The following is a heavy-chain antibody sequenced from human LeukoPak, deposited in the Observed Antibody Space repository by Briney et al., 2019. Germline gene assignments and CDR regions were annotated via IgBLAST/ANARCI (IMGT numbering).Heavy chain of an antibody. Sequence: GGSLRLSCAASGFSFSSYSMNWVRQAPGKGQEWVSSISSSSSYIYYAGSVKGRFTISRDNAKNSLYLQMNSLRAEDTAVYYCARGGRLLWFGESIDYWGQGTLVTVSS. CDR1: GFSFSSYS. J-gene: IGHJ4*02. V-gene: IGHV3-21*01. CDR3: ARGGRLLWFGESIDY. CDR2: ISSSSSYI. D-gene: IGHD3-10*01.